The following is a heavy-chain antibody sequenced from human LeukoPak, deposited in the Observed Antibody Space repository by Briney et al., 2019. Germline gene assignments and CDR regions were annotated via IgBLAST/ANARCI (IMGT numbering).Heavy chain of an antibody. Sequence: PSETLSLTCAVYGGSFSGYYWSWIRQPPGKGLEWIGEINHGGSTNYNPSLKSRVTISVDTSKNQFSLKLSSVTAADTAVYYCASVYDSSGYYPFWGQGTLVTVSS. J-gene: IGHJ4*02. D-gene: IGHD3-22*01. CDR2: INHGGST. CDR1: GGSFSGYY. V-gene: IGHV4-34*01. CDR3: ASVYDSSGYYPF.